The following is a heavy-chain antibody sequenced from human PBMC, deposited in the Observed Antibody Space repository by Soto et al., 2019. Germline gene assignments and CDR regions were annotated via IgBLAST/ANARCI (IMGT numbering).Heavy chain of an antibody. J-gene: IGHJ4*02. CDR2: IYPGDSET. CDR1: GYSFTTYW. D-gene: IGHD2-2*01. Sequence: PGESLKISCKGSGYSFTTYWSAWVRQMPGKGLEWMGIIYPGDSETRYSPSFQGQVTISADKSITTVYLQWSSLRASDTAMYYCARPSSFLDLGVLDDWGQGTLVTVSS. V-gene: IGHV5-51*01. CDR3: ARPSSFLDLGVLDD.